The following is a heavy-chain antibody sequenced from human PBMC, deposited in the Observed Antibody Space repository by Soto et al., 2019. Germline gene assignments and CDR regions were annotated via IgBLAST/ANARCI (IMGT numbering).Heavy chain of an antibody. J-gene: IGHJ4*02. CDR3: ARAVSVAGTVPYDY. D-gene: IGHD6-19*01. CDR1: GYPFTSYY. Sequence: VSVEVCFKASGYPFTSYYMHLVRQAPGQGLEWMGIINPSGGSTSYAQKFQGRVTMTRDTSTSTVYMELSSLRSEDTAVYYCARAVSVAGTVPYDYWGQGTMVTVSS. CDR2: INPSGGST. V-gene: IGHV1-46*01.